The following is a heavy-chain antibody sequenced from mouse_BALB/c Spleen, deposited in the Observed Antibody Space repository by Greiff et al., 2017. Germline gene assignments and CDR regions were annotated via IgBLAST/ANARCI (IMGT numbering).Heavy chain of an antibody. CDR1: GYSFTGYY. D-gene: IGHD2-1*01. J-gene: IGHJ4*01. V-gene: IGHV1-26*01. CDR3: ARGIYYGNYGIAMDY. Sequence: EVQLQQSGPELVKPGASVKISCKASGYSFTGYYMHWVKQSHVKSLEWIGRINPYNGATSYNQNFKDKASLTVDKSSSTAYMELHSLTSEDSAVYYCARGIYYGNYGIAMDYWGQGTSVTVSS. CDR2: INPYNGAT.